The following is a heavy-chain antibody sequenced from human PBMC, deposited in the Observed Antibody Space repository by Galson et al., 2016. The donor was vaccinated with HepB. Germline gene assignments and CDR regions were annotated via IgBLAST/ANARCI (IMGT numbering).Heavy chain of an antibody. CDR2: ISSIDNTK. CDR1: GFTFSSYD. J-gene: IGHJ3*01. V-gene: IGHV3-48*03. D-gene: IGHD6-19*01. Sequence: SLRFSCAASGFTFSSYDMNWVRQAPGRGLEWVSYISSIDNTKYYADSVKGRFTISRDNAKNSLYLQMHSLRAEDTAVYYCARGIPRYSSGWYDAFDLWGQGTMVTVSS. CDR3: ARGIPRYSSGWYDAFDL.